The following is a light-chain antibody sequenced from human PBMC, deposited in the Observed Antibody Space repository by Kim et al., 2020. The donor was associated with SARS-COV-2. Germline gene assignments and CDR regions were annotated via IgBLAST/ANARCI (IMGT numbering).Light chain of an antibody. CDR2: DVS. CDR1: QGISSY. Sequence: SIGDRVTITCRASQGISSYLAWYQQKPGKAPKLLIYDVSTLQSGVPSRFSGSGSGTEFTLTISNLQPEDFATYYCQQLNSFPRTFGPGTKVDIK. CDR3: QQLNSFPRT. V-gene: IGKV1-9*01. J-gene: IGKJ1*01.